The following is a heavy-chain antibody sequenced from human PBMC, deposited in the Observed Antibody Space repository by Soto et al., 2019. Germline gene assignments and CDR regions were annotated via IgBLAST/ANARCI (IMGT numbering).Heavy chain of an antibody. CDR2: IYSGGST. D-gene: IGHD5-12*01. CDR3: ARDRGGYNFAY. Sequence: AGGSLRLSCAASGFTVSSNYMSWVRQAPGKGLEWVSVIYSGGSTYYADSVKGRFTISRDNSKNTLYLQMNSLRAEDTAVYYCARDRGGYNFAYWGQGTLVTVSS. CDR1: GFTVSSNY. J-gene: IGHJ4*02. V-gene: IGHV3-53*01.